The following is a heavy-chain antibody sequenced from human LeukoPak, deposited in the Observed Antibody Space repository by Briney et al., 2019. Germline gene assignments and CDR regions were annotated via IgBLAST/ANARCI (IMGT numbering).Heavy chain of an antibody. Sequence: GASVKVSCKASGYTFSSYYMHWVRQAPGQGLEWMGIISPSGDYTRYAQKLQGRVSTTLDTSTSTAYMELSRLRSDDTAVYYCARDLAPPTIIMVRGLLYWGQGTLVTVSS. V-gene: IGHV1-46*04. D-gene: IGHD3-10*01. J-gene: IGHJ4*02. CDR3: ARDLAPPTIIMVRGLLY. CDR1: GYTFSSYY. CDR2: ISPSGDYT.